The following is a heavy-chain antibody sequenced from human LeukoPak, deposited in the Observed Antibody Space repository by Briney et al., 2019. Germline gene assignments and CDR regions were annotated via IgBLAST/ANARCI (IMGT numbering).Heavy chain of an antibody. D-gene: IGHD6-13*01. V-gene: IGHV3-48*04. CDR3: ARKGIAAAGTGNYYFDY. J-gene: IGHJ4*02. CDR2: ISSSSTTI. CDR1: GFTFSSYS. Sequence: GGSLRLSCAASGFTFSSYSMNWVRQAPGRGLEWVSYISSSSTTIYYADSVKGRVTISRDNAKNSLYLQMNSLRAEDTAVYYCARKGIAAAGTGNYYFDYWGQGTLVTVSS.